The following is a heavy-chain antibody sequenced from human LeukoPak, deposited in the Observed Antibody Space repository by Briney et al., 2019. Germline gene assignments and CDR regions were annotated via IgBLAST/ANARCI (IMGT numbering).Heavy chain of an antibody. J-gene: IGHJ6*02. CDR2: INQDGHEK. V-gene: IGHV3-7*05. CDR3: VRDMDV. CDR1: GFTFGSYW. Sequence: GGSLRLSCVTSGFTFGSYWMTWVRQAPGKGLEWVANINQDGHEKNYVDSVKGRFTISRDNPKNSLYLQMNSLRAEDTAVYFCVRDMDVWAQGTTVTVSS.